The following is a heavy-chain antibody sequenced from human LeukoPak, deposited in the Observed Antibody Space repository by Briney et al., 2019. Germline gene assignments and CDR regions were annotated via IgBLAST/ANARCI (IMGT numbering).Heavy chain of an antibody. CDR3: ARMTTVTTRFDP. Sequence: GASGKVSCKASGYTFISYDINWVRQATGQGLEWMGWMNPNSGNTGYAQKFQGRVTMTRNTSISTAYMELSSLRSEDTAVYYCARMTTVTTRFDPWGQGTLVTVSS. V-gene: IGHV1-8*01. D-gene: IGHD4-17*01. CDR1: GYTFISYD. CDR2: MNPNSGNT. J-gene: IGHJ5*02.